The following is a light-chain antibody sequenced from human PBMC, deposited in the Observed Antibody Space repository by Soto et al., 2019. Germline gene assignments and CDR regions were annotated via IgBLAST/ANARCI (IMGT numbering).Light chain of an antibody. CDR3: QQHNSWPLT. Sequence: EVVMTQSPATLSVSVGERPTLTCRASQSVSSNLAWYQQKPCQAPRVLMYGTSTRATGIPARFSGSGSGTEFTLTISSLQSEDFAVYYCQQHNSWPLTFGGGTKVEIK. J-gene: IGKJ4*01. CDR1: QSVSSN. CDR2: GTS. V-gene: IGKV3-15*01.